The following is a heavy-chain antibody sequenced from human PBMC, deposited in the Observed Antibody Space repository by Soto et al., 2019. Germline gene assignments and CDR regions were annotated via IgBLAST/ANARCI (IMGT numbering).Heavy chain of an antibody. Sequence: ASVKVSCKASGYTFTSYGISWVRQAPGQGLEWMGWISAYNGNTNYAQKLQGRVTMTTDTSTSTAYMELRSLRSDDTAVYYCARDRIVVVPAAMHRPDYWGQGTLVTVSS. CDR1: GYTFTSYG. D-gene: IGHD2-2*01. J-gene: IGHJ4*02. CDR2: ISAYNGNT. CDR3: ARDRIVVVPAAMHRPDY. V-gene: IGHV1-18*01.